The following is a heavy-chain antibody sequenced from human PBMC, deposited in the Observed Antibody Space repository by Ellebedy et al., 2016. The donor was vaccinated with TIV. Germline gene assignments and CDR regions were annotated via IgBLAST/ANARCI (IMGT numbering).Heavy chain of an antibody. D-gene: IGHD1-1*01. V-gene: IGHV3-48*01. Sequence: GGSLRLXXAASGFTFSNYAVNWVRQAPGKGLEWVSQITSRSTTYYAESVMGRFTISRDNAEDSLYPQMTSLRAEDTAVYYCARGFYWKSSSFDFWGQGTLVTVSS. CDR3: ARGFYWKSSSFDF. CDR2: ITSRSTT. CDR1: GFTFSNYA. J-gene: IGHJ4*02.